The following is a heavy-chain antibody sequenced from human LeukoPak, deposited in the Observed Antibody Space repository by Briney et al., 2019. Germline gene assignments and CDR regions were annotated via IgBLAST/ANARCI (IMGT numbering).Heavy chain of an antibody. CDR3: AKAASDSSSPGRLDY. CDR1: GFTFSSYA. CDR2: ISGSGGST. J-gene: IGHJ4*02. Sequence: GGSLRLSCAASGFTFSSYAMSWVRQAPGRGLEWVSAISGSGGSTYYADSVKGRFTISRDNSKNTLYLQMNSPRAEDTAVYYCAKAASDSSSPGRLDYWGQGTLVTVSS. D-gene: IGHD6-6*01. V-gene: IGHV3-23*01.